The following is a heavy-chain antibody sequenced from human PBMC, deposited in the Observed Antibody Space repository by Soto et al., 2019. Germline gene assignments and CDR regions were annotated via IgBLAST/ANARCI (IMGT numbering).Heavy chain of an antibody. D-gene: IGHD6-19*01. Sequence: SETLSLTCAVSVGSISCSNWLSWVRQPPGKGLEWIGEIYHSGSTNYNPSLKSRVTISVDKSKNQFSLKLSSVTAADTAVYYCARDVGIAVAGTALDYWGQGTLVTVSS. J-gene: IGHJ4*02. CDR1: VGSISCSNW. V-gene: IGHV4-4*02. CDR3: ARDVGIAVAGTALDY. CDR2: IYHSGST.